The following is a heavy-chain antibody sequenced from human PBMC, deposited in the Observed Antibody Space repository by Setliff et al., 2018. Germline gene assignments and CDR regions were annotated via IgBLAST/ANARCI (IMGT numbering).Heavy chain of an antibody. CDR3: ARENGYCSGGACYYYYYMDV. Sequence: PSETLSLTCTVSDGSSSSHYWSWIRQPPGKGLEWIGYIHFSGTTNYNPSLKSRVTLSLDTSKNQFSLELSSVTAADTAMYYCARENGYCSGGACYYYYYMDVWGKGTTVTVSS. J-gene: IGHJ6*03. D-gene: IGHD2-15*01. V-gene: IGHV4-59*11. CDR2: IHFSGTT. CDR1: DGSSSSHY.